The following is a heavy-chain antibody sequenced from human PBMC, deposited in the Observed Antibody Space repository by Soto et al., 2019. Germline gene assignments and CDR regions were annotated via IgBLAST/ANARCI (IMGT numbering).Heavy chain of an antibody. CDR2: TYYRSKWYN. Sequence: SETLSLTCAISGDSVSSNSAAWNWIRQSPSRGLEWLGRTYYRSKWYNDYAVSVKSRITINPDTSKNQFSLQLNSVTPEDTAVYYCARELTPRWLLSRYFDYWGQGTLVTVSS. D-gene: IGHD3-9*01. CDR1: GDSVSSNSAA. J-gene: IGHJ4*02. V-gene: IGHV6-1*01. CDR3: ARELTPRWLLSRYFDY.